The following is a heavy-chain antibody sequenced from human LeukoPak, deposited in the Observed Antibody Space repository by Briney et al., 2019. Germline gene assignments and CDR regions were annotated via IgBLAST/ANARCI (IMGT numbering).Heavy chain of an antibody. J-gene: IGHJ4*02. CDR3: ARGYGVTLDY. CDR2: INHSGST. D-gene: IGHD3-16*01. V-gene: IGHV4-34*01. CDR1: GGSFSGYY. Sequence: PSETLSLTCAVYGGSFSGYYWSWIRQPPGKGLEWIGEINHSGSTNYDPSLKSRVTISVDTSKNQFSLKLSSVPAADTAVYYCARGYGVTLDYWGQGTLVTVSS.